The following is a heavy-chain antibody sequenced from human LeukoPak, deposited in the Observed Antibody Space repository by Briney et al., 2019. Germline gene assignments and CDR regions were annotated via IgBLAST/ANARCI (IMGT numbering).Heavy chain of an antibody. D-gene: IGHD3-3*01. CDR3: ARDPNTYHDFWSGYYNMRGYYYYGMDV. CDR2: IWYDGSNK. J-gene: IGHJ6*02. Sequence: GRSLRLSCAASGFTFSSYGMHWVRQAPGKGLEWVAVIWYDGSNKYYADSVKGRFTISRDNSKNTLYLQMNSLRAEDTAVYYCARDPNTYHDFWSGYYNMRGYYYYGMDVWGQGTTVTVSS. V-gene: IGHV3-33*01. CDR1: GFTFSSYG.